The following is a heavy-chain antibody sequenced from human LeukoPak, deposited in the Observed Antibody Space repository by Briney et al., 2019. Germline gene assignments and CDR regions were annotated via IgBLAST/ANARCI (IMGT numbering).Heavy chain of an antibody. Sequence: GGSLRLSCAASGFTFDTYALHWVRQAPGKGLEWMAVITYDGSNKYYADSVKGRFTISRDNAKNTLYLQMNSLRAEDTAVYYCARGPWVPHYDSSGYVDYWGQGTLVTVSS. CDR3: ARGPWVPHYDSSGYVDY. CDR1: GFTFDTYA. V-gene: IGHV3-30-3*01. J-gene: IGHJ4*02. D-gene: IGHD3-22*01. CDR2: ITYDGSNK.